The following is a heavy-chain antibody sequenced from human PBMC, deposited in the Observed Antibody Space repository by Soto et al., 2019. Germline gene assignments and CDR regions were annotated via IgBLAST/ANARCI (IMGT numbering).Heavy chain of an antibody. J-gene: IGHJ6*02. Sequence: QVQLQESGPGLVKPSQTLSLTCTVSGGSISSGDYYWSWIRQPPGKGLEWIGYIYYSGSTYYNPSLKSRVTISVDTSKNQFSLKLSSVTAADTAVYYCARDIFLEWLPPGYYYYGMDGWGQGTTVTVSS. CDR1: GGSISSGDYY. CDR3: ARDIFLEWLPPGYYYYGMDG. D-gene: IGHD3-3*01. V-gene: IGHV4-30-4*01. CDR2: IYYSGST.